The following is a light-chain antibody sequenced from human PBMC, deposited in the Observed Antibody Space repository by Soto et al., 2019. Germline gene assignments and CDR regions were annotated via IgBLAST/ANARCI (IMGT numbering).Light chain of an antibody. CDR2: SND. V-gene: IGLV1-44*01. CDR1: SSNIGTNT. Sequence: QSVLTQPPSASGTPGQRVSISCSGGSSNIGTNTVNWYQHLPGTAPKLLIFSNDERPSGVPDRFSGSKSGTSASLAISGLQSDDEADYYCATWDDSRNGVVVGGGTKVTVL. CDR3: ATWDDSRNGVV. J-gene: IGLJ2*01.